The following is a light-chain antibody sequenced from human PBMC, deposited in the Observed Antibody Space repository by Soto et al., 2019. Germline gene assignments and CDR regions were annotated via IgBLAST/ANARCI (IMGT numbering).Light chain of an antibody. J-gene: IGLJ2*01. V-gene: IGLV2-14*01. Sequence: QSALTQPASVSGSPGQSITIACTGTNRDVGSYNLVSWYQQRPGEAPKLIISEVRNRPSGISYRFSGSKSGHTASLTISGLQAEDEADYYCSSYTSSSTVVFGGGTKLTVL. CDR2: EVR. CDR1: NRDVGSYNL. CDR3: SSYTSSSTVV.